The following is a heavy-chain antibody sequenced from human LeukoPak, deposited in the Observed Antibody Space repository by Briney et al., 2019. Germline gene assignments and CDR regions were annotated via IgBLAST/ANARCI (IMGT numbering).Heavy chain of an antibody. CDR1: GGTFSSYA. Sequence: ASVKVSCKASGGTFSSYAISWVRQAPGQGLEWMGGIIPIFGTANYAQKFQGRVTITADESTSTAYMELSSLRSEDTAVYYCARDVRHRYCSSASCYRGWFDPWGQGTLVTVPS. J-gene: IGHJ5*02. V-gene: IGHV1-69*13. D-gene: IGHD2-2*01. CDR2: IIPIFGTA. CDR3: ARDVRHRYCSSASCYRGWFDP.